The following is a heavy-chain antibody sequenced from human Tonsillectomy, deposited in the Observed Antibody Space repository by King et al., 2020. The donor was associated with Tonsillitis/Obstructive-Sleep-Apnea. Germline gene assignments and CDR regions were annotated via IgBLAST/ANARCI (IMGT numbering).Heavy chain of an antibody. Sequence: QLQESGPGLVKPSETLSLTCTVSGGSISSSSYYWGWIRQPPGKGLEWIGSIYYSGSTYYNPSLKSRVTISVDTSKKQFSLKLSSVTAADTAVYYCARHRYYYDSSGYSFDYWGQGTLVTVSS. CDR2: IYYSGST. CDR1: GGSISSSSYY. J-gene: IGHJ4*02. D-gene: IGHD3-22*01. V-gene: IGHV4-39*01. CDR3: ARHRYYYDSSGYSFDY.